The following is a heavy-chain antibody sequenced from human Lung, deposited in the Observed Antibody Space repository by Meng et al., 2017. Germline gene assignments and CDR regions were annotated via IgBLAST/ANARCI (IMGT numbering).Heavy chain of an antibody. Sequence: QLRESGRGLVRPSETLSLTCLVSGDSGSSGGYYWSWSRQPPGKGLEWIGYVYFSGRTNYTPSLKSRVTISLDTSKNQFSLKLNSATAADTAVYYCARGGTVVNLGYWGPGTLVTVSS. D-gene: IGHD4-23*01. CDR3: ARGGTVVNLGY. V-gene: IGHV4-61*08. CDR1: GDSGSSGGYY. J-gene: IGHJ4*02. CDR2: VYFSGRT.